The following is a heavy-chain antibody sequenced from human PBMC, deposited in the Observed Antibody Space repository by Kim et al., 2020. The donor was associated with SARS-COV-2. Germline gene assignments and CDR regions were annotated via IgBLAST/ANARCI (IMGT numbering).Heavy chain of an antibody. J-gene: IGHJ1*01. V-gene: IGHV3-11*01. CDR3: ARAAYSAGSR. D-gene: IGHD4-4*01. CDR2: STI. Sequence: STIYYADSVKGRVTISKDNAERSLFLQMNNLRADDTAVYYCARAAYSAGSRWGQGTLVTVSS.